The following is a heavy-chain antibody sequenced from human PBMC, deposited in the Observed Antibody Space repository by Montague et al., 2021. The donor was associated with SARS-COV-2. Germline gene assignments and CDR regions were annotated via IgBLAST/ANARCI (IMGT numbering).Heavy chain of an antibody. J-gene: IGHJ6*02. CDR1: GFSLSTSGMC. CDR3: ARIPVGGTAMDQYYYYYGMDV. V-gene: IGHV2-70*01. D-gene: IGHD5-18*01. CDR2: IDWDDDK. Sequence: PALVKPTQTLTLTCTFSGFSLSTSGMCVSWIRQPPGKALEWLALIDWDDDKYYSTSLKTRLTISKDTSKNQVVLTMTNMDPVDTATYYCARIPVGGTAMDQYYYYYGMDVWGQGTTVTVSS.